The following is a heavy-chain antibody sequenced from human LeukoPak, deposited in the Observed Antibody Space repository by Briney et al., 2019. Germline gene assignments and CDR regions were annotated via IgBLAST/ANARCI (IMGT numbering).Heavy chain of an antibody. J-gene: IGHJ4*02. CDR1: GGSISSYY. D-gene: IGHD5-12*01. CDR2: IYYSGST. V-gene: IGHV4-59*01. Sequence: SETLSLTCTVSGGSISSYYWSWIRQPPGKGLEWIGYIYYSGSTNYNPSLKSRVTISVDTSKNQFSLKLSSVTAADTAVYYCARVYRSGYDPGFDYWGQGTLVTVSS. CDR3: ARVYRSGYDPGFDY.